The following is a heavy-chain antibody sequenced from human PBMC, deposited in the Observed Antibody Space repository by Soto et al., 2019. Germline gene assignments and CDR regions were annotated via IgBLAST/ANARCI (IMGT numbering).Heavy chain of an antibody. CDR2: IIPILGIA. Sequence: GASVKVSCKASGGTFSSYTISWVRQAPGQGLEWMGRIIPILGIANYAQKFQGRVTITADKSTSTAYMELSSLRSEDTAVYYCARDSRYSGYDYTFDYWGQGTLVTVSS. CDR1: GGTFSSYT. J-gene: IGHJ4*02. CDR3: ARDSRYSGYDYTFDY. V-gene: IGHV1-69*04. D-gene: IGHD5-12*01.